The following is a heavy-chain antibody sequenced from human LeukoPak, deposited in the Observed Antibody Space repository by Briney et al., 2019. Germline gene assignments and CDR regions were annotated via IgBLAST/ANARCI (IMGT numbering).Heavy chain of an antibody. CDR2: ISGSGGST. D-gene: IGHD4-17*01. CDR3: AKEIWPTVTTPGWTYFDY. Sequence: GGSLRLSCAASGFTFSSYAMSWVRQAPGKGLEWVSAISGSGGSTYYADSVKGRFTISRDNSRNTLYLQMNSLSAEDTAVYYCAKEIWPTVTTPGWTYFDYWGQGTLVTVSS. CDR1: GFTFSSYA. V-gene: IGHV3-23*01. J-gene: IGHJ4*02.